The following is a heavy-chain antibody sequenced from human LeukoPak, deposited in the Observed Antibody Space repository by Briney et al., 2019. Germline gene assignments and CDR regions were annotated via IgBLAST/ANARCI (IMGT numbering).Heavy chain of an antibody. CDR3: ARGRSSRWLDY. CDR2: IYYSGST. J-gene: IGHJ4*02. CDR1: GGSISSGGYY. Sequence: SETLSPTCTVSGGSISSGGYYWSWIRQHPGKGLEWIGYIYYSGSTYYNPSLKSRVTISVDTSKNQFSLKLSSVTAADTAVYYCARGRSSRWLDYWGQGTLVTVSS. V-gene: IGHV4-31*03. D-gene: IGHD6-13*01.